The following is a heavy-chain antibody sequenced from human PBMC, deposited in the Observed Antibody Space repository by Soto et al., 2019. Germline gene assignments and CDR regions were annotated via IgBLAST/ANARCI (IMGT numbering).Heavy chain of an antibody. CDR1: GGSISSSSYY. CDR3: ARGVDYGHYVHYGMDV. D-gene: IGHD4-17*01. Sequence: PSETLSLTCTVSGGSISSSSYYWGWIRQPPGKGLEWIGSIYYSGSTYYNPSLKSRVTISVDTSKNQFSLKLSSVTAADTAVYYCARGVDYGHYVHYGMDVWGQGTTVTVSS. J-gene: IGHJ6*02. V-gene: IGHV4-39*01. CDR2: IYYSGST.